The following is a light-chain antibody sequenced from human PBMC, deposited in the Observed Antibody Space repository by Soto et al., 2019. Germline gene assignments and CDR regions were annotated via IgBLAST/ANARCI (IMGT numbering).Light chain of an antibody. CDR3: QQATTVPAWT. J-gene: IGKJ1*01. Sequence: DLQMTQSPSSVSASVGERVTITCRASQGISSWLAWYQQKPGKAPKLLIYGASSLQSGVTSRFSGSESGTDFTLTITSLQAQHSATYYCQQATTVPAWTFGQGTKVEIK. V-gene: IGKV1-12*01. CDR2: GAS. CDR1: QGISSW.